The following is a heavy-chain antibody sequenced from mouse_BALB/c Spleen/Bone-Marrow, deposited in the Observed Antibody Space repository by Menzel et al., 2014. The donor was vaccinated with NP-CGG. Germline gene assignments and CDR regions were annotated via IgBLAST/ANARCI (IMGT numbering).Heavy chain of an antibody. Sequence: VQLQQSGPELVKPGASVKMSCKASGYTFTSCVIHWVKQKPGQGLEWIGYINPYNDGSKYNEKFKGKATLTSDKSSSTAYMELSSLTSEDSAVYFCARSVRQYWYFDVWGAGTTVTVSA. D-gene: IGHD2-14*01. V-gene: IGHV1-14*01. CDR3: ARSVRQYWYFDV. CDR1: GYTFTSCV. J-gene: IGHJ1*01. CDR2: INPYNDGS.